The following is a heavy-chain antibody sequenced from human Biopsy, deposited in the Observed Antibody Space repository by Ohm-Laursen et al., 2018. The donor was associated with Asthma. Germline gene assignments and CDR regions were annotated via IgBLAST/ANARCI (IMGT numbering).Heavy chain of an antibody. CDR3: ARGTIVAGIDY. CDR1: GGSVSSYKYY. Sequence: SQTLSLTCSVSGGSVSSYKYYWSWIRQPPWKGLEWIAYIFYSGATNYNPALKSRVAQSIDTSKSQFSLRLNSLSAADTAVYYCARGTIVAGIDYWGRGTLVTVSS. CDR2: IFYSGAT. D-gene: IGHD5-12*01. J-gene: IGHJ4*02. V-gene: IGHV4-61*01.